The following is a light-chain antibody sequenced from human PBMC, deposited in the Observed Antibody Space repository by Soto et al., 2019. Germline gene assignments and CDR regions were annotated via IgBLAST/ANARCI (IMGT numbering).Light chain of an antibody. CDR2: GAS. J-gene: IGKJ1*01. Sequence: EILLTQSPGTLSLSPGERATLSCRASQSVSNNFLAWYQQKPGQAPRLLIYGASSRATGIPDRFSGSGSGTDLTLTISRLEPEDFAVYYCQQYYSSLWTFGQGTKVEIK. V-gene: IGKV3-20*01. CDR1: QSVSNNF. CDR3: QQYYSSLWT.